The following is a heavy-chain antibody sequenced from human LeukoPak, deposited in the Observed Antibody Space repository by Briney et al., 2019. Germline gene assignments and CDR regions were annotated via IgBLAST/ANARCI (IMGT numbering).Heavy chain of an antibody. D-gene: IGHD5-24*01. V-gene: IGHV3-9*01. CDR3: AREVEMAHVDY. CDR1: GFTFDDYA. Sequence: GRSLRLSCAASGFTFDDYAMHWVRQAPGKGLEWVSGISWNSGSIGYAGSVKGRFTISSDNAKNSLYLQMNRLRGEDTAVYYCAREVEMAHVDYWGQGTLVTVSS. J-gene: IGHJ4*02. CDR2: ISWNSGSI.